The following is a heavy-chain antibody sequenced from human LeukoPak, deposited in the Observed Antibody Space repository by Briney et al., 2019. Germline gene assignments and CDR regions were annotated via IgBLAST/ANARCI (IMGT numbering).Heavy chain of an antibody. CDR1: GYTFTGYY. Sequence: ASVKVSCKASGYTFTGYYMHWVRQAPGQGLEWMGWINPNSGGTNYAQKFQGRVTMTRDTSISTAFMELNRLRSDDTAVYYCARDHCSSPSCYEYYYYGMDVWGQGTTVTVSS. D-gene: IGHD2-2*01. J-gene: IGHJ6*02. CDR2: INPNSGGT. V-gene: IGHV1-2*02. CDR3: ARDHCSSPSCYEYYYYGMDV.